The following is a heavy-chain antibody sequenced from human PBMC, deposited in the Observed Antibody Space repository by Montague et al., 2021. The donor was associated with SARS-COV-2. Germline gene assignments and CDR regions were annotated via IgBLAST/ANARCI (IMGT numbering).Heavy chain of an antibody. V-gene: IGHV3-30-3*01. Sequence: SLRLSCAASGFTFSSYGMHWVRQAPGKGLEWVAVMSYDGSNKYYADFVKGRFTISRDNSKNTLYLQMNSLRVEDTAVYYCARDSDLSGFDYWGQGTLVTVSS. CDR2: MSYDGSNK. CDR1: GFTFSSYG. D-gene: IGHD3-10*01. J-gene: IGHJ4*02. CDR3: ARDSDLSGFDY.